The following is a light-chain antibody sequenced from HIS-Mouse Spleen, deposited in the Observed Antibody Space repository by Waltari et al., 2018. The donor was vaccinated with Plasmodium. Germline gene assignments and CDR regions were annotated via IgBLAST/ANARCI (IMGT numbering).Light chain of an antibody. CDR3: CSYAGSSTNWV. J-gene: IGLJ3*02. V-gene: IGLV2-23*01. Sequence: QSALTQPASVSGSPGQSIPISCTGTISDVGSYNLVSWYQQHPGKAPKLMIYEGSKRPSGVSNRFSGSKSGNTASLTISGLQAEDEADYYCCSYAGSSTNWVFGGGTKLTVL. CDR2: EGS. CDR1: ISDVGSYNL.